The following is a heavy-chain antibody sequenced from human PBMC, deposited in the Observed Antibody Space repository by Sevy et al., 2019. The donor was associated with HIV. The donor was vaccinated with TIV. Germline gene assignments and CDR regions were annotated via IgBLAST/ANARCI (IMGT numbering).Heavy chain of an antibody. CDR1: GGSISSYY. CDR3: ARSGFLEWPGSFRGPRNCFDP. J-gene: IGHJ5*02. CDR2: IYYSGST. V-gene: IGHV4-59*13. D-gene: IGHD3-3*01. Sequence: SETLSLTCTVSGGSISSYYWSWIRQPPGKGLEWIGYIYYSGSTNYNPSLKSRVTISVDTSKNQFSLKLSSVTAADTAVDYCARSGFLEWPGSFRGPRNCFDPWGQGTLVTVSS.